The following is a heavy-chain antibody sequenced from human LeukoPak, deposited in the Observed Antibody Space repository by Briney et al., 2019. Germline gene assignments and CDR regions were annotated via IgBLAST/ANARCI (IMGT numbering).Heavy chain of an antibody. CDR2: ISWNSGSI. CDR3: EKDIGYSGGNIFDY. D-gene: IGHD1-26*01. CDR1: GFTFDDYA. J-gene: IGHJ4*02. Sequence: PGGSLRLSCAASGFTFDDYAMHWVRQAPGKGLEWVSGISWNSGSIGYADSVKGRFTISRDNAKNSLYLQMNSLRAEDTALYYCEKDIGYSGGNIFDYGARGPRVTVSS. V-gene: IGHV3-9*01.